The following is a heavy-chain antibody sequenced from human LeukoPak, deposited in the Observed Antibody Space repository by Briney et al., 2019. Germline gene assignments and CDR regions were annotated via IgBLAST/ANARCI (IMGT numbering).Heavy chain of an antibody. CDR3: AKDQPEAYFDY. CDR2: ISYDGSNE. J-gene: IGHJ4*02. CDR1: GFTFSSYA. V-gene: IGHV3-30*04. Sequence: GGSLRLSCAASGFTFSSYAMHWVRQAPGKGLEWVAVISYDGSNEYYADSVKGRFTISRDNAKNTLYLQMNSLRAEDAALYYCAKDQPEAYFDYWGQGTLVTVSS. D-gene: IGHD1-14*01.